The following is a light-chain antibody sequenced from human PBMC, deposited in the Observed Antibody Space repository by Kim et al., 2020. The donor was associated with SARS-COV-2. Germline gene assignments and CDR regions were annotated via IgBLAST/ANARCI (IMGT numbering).Light chain of an antibody. Sequence: RVTISCTGNSSNIGEGYNVHWYRQTPGTAPKLLIHDKNNRPSGVPDRFSGSKSGTSASLAITGLQAEDEADYYCQSYDRLSASVVFGGGTKLTVL. CDR2: DKN. CDR1: SSNIGEGYN. V-gene: IGLV1-40*01. J-gene: IGLJ2*01. CDR3: QSYDRLSASVV.